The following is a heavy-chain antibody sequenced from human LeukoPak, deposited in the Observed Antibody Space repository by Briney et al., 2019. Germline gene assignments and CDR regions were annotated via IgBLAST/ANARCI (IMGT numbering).Heavy chain of an antibody. D-gene: IGHD6-6*01. CDR3: ARIARPAAFDM. Sequence: GGSLRLSCAASGFTFSDYYMSWIRQAPGKGLEWVSYITSSGSTIYYADSMKGRFTIYRDNAKHSVFLQFDSLRAEDTAVYYCARIARPAAFDMWPQGTLVRVST. J-gene: IGHJ3*02. CDR1: GFTFSDYY. CDR2: ITSSGSTI. V-gene: IGHV3-11*01.